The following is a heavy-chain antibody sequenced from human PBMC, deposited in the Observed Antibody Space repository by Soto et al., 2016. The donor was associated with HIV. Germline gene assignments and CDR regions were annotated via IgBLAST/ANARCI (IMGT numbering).Heavy chain of an antibody. CDR2: ISGSGGST. D-gene: IGHD6-13*01. CDR1: RFTFSSYG. J-gene: IGHJ4*02. CDR3: AEAGAGYSSSWVRAFDY. Sequence: EVQLLESGGGLVQPGGSLRLSCAASRFTFSSYGMSWVRQAPGKGLEWVSVISGSGGSTYYADSVKGRFTISRDNSKNTLYLQMNSLRAEDTAVYYCAEAGAGYSSSWVRAFDYWGQGTLVTVSS. V-gene: IGHV3-23*01.